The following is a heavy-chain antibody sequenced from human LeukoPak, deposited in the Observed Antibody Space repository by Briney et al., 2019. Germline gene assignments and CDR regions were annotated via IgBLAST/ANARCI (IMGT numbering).Heavy chain of an antibody. CDR1: GDTVSGNSGA. Sequence: SQTLSLTCAISGDTVSGNSGAWIWIRQSPSRGLEWLGRTYYMSKWFHEYAVSVKGRIIISPDTANNQFSLHLSSVTPDDTGVYYCARALERYYFDFWGQGTLVTVSS. CDR2: TYYMSKWFH. V-gene: IGHV6-1*01. CDR3: ARALERYYFDF. D-gene: IGHD1-1*01. J-gene: IGHJ4*02.